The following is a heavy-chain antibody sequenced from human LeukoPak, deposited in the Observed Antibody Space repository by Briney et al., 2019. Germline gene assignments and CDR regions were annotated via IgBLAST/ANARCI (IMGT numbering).Heavy chain of an antibody. CDR1: GDTFSSYA. J-gene: IGHJ4*02. V-gene: IGHV1-69*04. Sequence: VASVKVSCKASGDTFSSYAISWVRQAPGQGLEWMGRIIPILGIANYAQKFQGRVTITADKSTSTAYMELSSLRSEDTAVYYCARDQIAAAGRVDYWGQGTLVTVSS. D-gene: IGHD6-13*01. CDR3: ARDQIAAAGRVDY. CDR2: IIPILGIA.